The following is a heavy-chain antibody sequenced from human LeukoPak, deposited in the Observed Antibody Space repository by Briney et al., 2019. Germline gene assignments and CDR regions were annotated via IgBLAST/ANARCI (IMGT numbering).Heavy chain of an antibody. D-gene: IGHD3-22*01. CDR2: ISAYNGNT. Sequence: ASVKVSCKASGYTFTSYGISWVRQAPGQGLEWMGWISAYNGNTNYAQKLQGRVTMTTDTSTSTAYMELRSLRSDDTAVYYCARDLRPYYDSSGPDAFDIWGQGTMVTVSS. J-gene: IGHJ3*02. CDR3: ARDLRPYYDSSGPDAFDI. CDR1: GYTFTSYG. V-gene: IGHV1-18*01.